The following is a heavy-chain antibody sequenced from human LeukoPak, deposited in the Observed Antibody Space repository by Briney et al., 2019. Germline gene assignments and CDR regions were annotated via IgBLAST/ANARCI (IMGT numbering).Heavy chain of an antibody. D-gene: IGHD5-18*01. Sequence: PGGSLRLSCAASGFTFSTYSMNWVRQAPGKGLEWVSSISATSNYIYYADSVKGRFTISRDNAKNSLYLQMNSLRAEDTAVYYCARGTSGYTFDDWGQGTLVTVSS. CDR1: GFTFSTYS. CDR2: ISATSNYI. J-gene: IGHJ4*02. CDR3: ARGTSGYTFDD. V-gene: IGHV3-21*01.